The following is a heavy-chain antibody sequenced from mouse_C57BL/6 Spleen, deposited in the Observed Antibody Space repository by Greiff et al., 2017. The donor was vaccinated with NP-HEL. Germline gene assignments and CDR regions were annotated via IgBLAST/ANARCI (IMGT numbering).Heavy chain of an antibody. J-gene: IGHJ4*01. CDR1: GYAFSSSW. CDR3: ATTVVAEANAMDY. D-gene: IGHD1-1*01. CDR2: IYPGDGDT. Sequence: VQLQQSGPELVKPGASVKISCKASGYAFSSSWMNWVKQRPGKGLEWIGRIYPGDGDTNYNGKFKGKATLTADKSSSTAYMQLSSLTSEDSAVYFCATTVVAEANAMDYWGQGTSVTVSS. V-gene: IGHV1-82*01.